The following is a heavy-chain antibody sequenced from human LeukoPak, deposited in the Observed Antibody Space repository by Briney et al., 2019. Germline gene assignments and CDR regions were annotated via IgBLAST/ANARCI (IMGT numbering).Heavy chain of an antibody. CDR2: INPRDGST. Sequence: ASAKVSCKASGYTFTNNYIHWVRQAPGQGLEWMGIINPRDGSTNYAQKFQGRVTMTTDTSTSTVNMELSSLRSEDTAVYYCARDLAAPAGGDYGYYYYGMDVWGQGTTVTVFS. V-gene: IGHV1-46*01. J-gene: IGHJ6*02. CDR3: ARDLAAPAGGDYGYYYYGMDV. D-gene: IGHD6-13*01. CDR1: GYTFTNNY.